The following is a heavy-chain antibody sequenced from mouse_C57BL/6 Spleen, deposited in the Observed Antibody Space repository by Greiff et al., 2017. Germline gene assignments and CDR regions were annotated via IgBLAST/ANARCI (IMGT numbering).Heavy chain of an antibody. CDR2: IRNKANGYTT. Sequence: EVKVVESGGGLVQPGGSLSLSCAASGFTFTDYYMSWVRQPPGKALEWLGFIRNKANGYTTEYSASVKGRFTISRDNSQSILYLQMNALRAEDSATYYCARYIPSTVVARYAMDYWGQGTSVTVSS. J-gene: IGHJ4*01. CDR3: ARYIPSTVVARYAMDY. CDR1: GFTFTDYY. D-gene: IGHD1-1*01. V-gene: IGHV7-3*01.